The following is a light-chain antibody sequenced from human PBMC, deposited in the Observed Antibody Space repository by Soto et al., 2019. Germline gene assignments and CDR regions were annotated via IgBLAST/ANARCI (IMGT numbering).Light chain of an antibody. CDR1: QSISSW. CDR2: KAS. Sequence: DIQMTQSPSTLSASVGDRVTITCRASQSISSWLAWYQQKPGKTPKVLIYKASSLESGVPSRFSGSGSGTDFTLTISSLQPDDFATYYCQQYNSYPWTFGQGTKVEIK. V-gene: IGKV1-5*03. J-gene: IGKJ1*01. CDR3: QQYNSYPWT.